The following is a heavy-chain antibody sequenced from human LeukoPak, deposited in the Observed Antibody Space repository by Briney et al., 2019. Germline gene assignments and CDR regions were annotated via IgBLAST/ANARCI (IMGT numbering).Heavy chain of an antibody. CDR1: GGSISRCGYY. Sequence: SQALSLTCTVSGGSISRCGYYWSWLREPPGEGVEWVRYIYYSGSNYYTRSLNSRVTLSVERPKNQFSLKLSSVTAADTAGYYCASGVYYYDSSRYFPPEFDYLGQGTLATVSS. CDR2: IYYSGSN. V-gene: IGHV4-31*03. J-gene: IGHJ4*02. D-gene: IGHD3-22*01. CDR3: ASGVYYYDSSRYFPPEFDY.